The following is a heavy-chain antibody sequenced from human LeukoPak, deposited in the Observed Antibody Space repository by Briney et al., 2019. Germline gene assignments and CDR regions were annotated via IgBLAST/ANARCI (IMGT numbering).Heavy chain of an antibody. Sequence: GGSLRLSCAASGFTFSSYWMHWVRQAPGKGLVWFSRINSDGSSTSYADSVKGRFTISRDNAKNTLYLQMNSLRAEDTAVYYCARAGIAAAGTTYFDYWGQGTLVTVSS. V-gene: IGHV3-74*01. CDR1: GFTFSSYW. J-gene: IGHJ4*02. CDR2: INSDGSST. D-gene: IGHD6-13*01. CDR3: ARAGIAAAGTTYFDY.